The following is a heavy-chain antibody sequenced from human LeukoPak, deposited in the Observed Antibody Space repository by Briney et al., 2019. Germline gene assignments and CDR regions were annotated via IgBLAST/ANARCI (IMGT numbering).Heavy chain of an antibody. CDR2: ITSSSPTI. CDR3: ARDPHIAAAGTIFDY. Sequence: PGGSLRLSCAASGFTFSSYSMNWVRQAPGKGLEWVSYITSSSPTIYYADSVKGRFTISRDNAKNSLYLQMNSLRDEDSAVYYCARDPHIAAAGTIFDYWGQGTLVTVSS. D-gene: IGHD6-13*01. V-gene: IGHV3-48*02. CDR1: GFTFSSYS. J-gene: IGHJ4*02.